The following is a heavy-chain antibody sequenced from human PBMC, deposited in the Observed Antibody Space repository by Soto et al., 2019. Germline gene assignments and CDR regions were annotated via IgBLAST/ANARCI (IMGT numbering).Heavy chain of an antibody. J-gene: IGHJ5*02. CDR1: GGSISSGGYY. CDR2: IYYSGST. V-gene: IGHV4-31*03. Sequence: QVQLQESGPGLVKPSQTLSLTCTVSGGSISSGGYYWSWIRQHPGKGLEWIGYIYYSGSTYYNPSLKSRVTISVDTSKNQFSLKLSSVTAADTAVYYCARDQRAIPLRDNWFDPWGQGTLVTVSS. D-gene: IGHD6-25*01. CDR3: ARDQRAIPLRDNWFDP.